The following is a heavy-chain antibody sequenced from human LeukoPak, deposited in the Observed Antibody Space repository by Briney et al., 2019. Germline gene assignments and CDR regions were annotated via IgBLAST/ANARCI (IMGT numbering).Heavy chain of an antibody. CDR1: GYSISSGYY. CDR3: ARGEGEGYDFWSGLVYYYMDV. D-gene: IGHD3-3*01. J-gene: IGHJ6*03. CDR2: IYHSGST. Sequence: SETLSLTCTVSGYSISSGYYWGWIRQPPGKGLEWIGSIYHSGSTYYNPSLKSRVTISVDTSKNQFSLKLSSVTAADTAVYCCARGEGEGYDFWSGLVYYYMDVWGKGTTVTVSS. V-gene: IGHV4-38-2*02.